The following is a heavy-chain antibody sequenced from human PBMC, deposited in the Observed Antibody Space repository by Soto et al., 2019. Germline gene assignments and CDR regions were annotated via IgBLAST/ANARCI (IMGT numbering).Heavy chain of an antibody. CDR1: GGSIGSYY. J-gene: IGHJ5*02. Sequence: SETLSLTCSVSGGSIGSYYWSWIRQPPGKGLEWIGYIYYSGSTNYNPSLKSRVTISVDTSKNQFSLKLSSVTAADTAVYYCARGFGYRIQLWLPRSDWFDPWGQGTLVTVSS. V-gene: IGHV4-59*08. CDR3: ARGFGYRIQLWLPRSDWFDP. CDR2: IYYSGST. D-gene: IGHD5-18*01.